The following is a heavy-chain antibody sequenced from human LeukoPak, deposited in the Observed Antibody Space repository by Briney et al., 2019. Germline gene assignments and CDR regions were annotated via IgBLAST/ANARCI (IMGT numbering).Heavy chain of an antibody. J-gene: IGHJ4*02. D-gene: IGHD3-22*01. CDR3: AKLDSYYDASGRPLLPD. Sequence: GASVKVSCKVSGYSVTELSMHWVRQAPGLGLEWMGGFNREDDAPVCAQQFQGRVTMTEDPSTDTAYMELSSLRSEDTALYYCAKLDSYYDASGRPLLPDWGQGTLVTVSS. V-gene: IGHV1-24*01. CDR1: GYSVTELS. CDR2: FNREDDAP.